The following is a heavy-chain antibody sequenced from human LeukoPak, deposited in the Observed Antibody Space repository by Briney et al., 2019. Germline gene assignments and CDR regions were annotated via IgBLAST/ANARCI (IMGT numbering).Heavy chain of an antibody. CDR2: IYYSGST. J-gene: IGHJ6*03. CDR1: GGSISTSSYY. V-gene: IGHV4-39*01. CDR3: ARQKSSWYGGRYYYMDV. D-gene: IGHD6-13*01. Sequence: PSETLSLTCTVSGGSISTSSYYWGWVRQPPGKGLEWIGSIYYSGSTYYNPSLKSRVTISVDTSKNQFSLKLSSVTAADTAVYYCARQKSSWYGGRYYYMDVWGKGTTVTISS.